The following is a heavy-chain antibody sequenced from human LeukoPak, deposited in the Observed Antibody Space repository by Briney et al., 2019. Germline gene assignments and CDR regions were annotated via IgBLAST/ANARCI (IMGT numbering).Heavy chain of an antibody. CDR2: IQTSGDT. CDR3: IVFGDSNH. Sequence: PGGSLRLSCAASGLTGSHNYVSWVRQAPGKGLEWVSAIQTSGDTCYADSVKGRFTISRDTSKNTLYLQINSLRVEDTAVYYCIVFGDSNHWGQGTLATVSS. D-gene: IGHD4-17*01. J-gene: IGHJ5*02. CDR1: GLTGSHNY. V-gene: IGHV3-53*01.